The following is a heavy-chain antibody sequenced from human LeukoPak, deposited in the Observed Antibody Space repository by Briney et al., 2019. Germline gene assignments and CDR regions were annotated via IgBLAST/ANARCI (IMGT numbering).Heavy chain of an antibody. CDR3: AKGRGCSNTSCPTRMDY. J-gene: IGHJ4*02. V-gene: IGHV3-23*01. D-gene: IGHD2-2*01. CDR1: GFTFSSFA. Sequence: PGGSLRLSCAASGFTFSSFAMTWVRQAPGKGLEWVSGISASGDSTFYGDSVKGRFTISRDNSKNTLYLQMSSLRAEDTAVYYCAKGRGCSNTSCPTRMDYWGQGTLVTVSS. CDR2: ISASGDST.